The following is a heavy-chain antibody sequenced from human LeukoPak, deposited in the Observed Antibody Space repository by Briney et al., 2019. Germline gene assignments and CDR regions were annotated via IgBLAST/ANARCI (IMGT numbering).Heavy chain of an antibody. J-gene: IGHJ3*02. CDR2: IYTSGST. CDR3: ARDHYYDSSGSPTRGAFDI. CDR1: GGSISSYY. V-gene: IGHV4-4*07. D-gene: IGHD3-22*01. Sequence: PSETLFLTCTVSGGSISSYYWSWIRQPAGKGLEWIGRIYTSGSTNYNPSLKSRVTMSVDTSKNQFSLKLSSVTAADTAVYYCARDHYYDSSGSPTRGAFDIWGQGTMVTVSS.